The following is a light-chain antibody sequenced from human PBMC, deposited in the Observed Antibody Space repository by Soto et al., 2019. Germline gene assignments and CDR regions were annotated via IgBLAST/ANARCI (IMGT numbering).Light chain of an antibody. V-gene: IGLV2-23*02. Sequence: QSVLTQPASVSGSPEQSITISCTGTSSDVGSYNLVPWYQQHPGKAPKLMIYEVSKRPSGVSNRFSGSKSGNTASLTISGFQAEDEADYYCCSYAGSPSYVFGTGTKVTVL. CDR1: SSDVGSYNL. CDR2: EVS. CDR3: CSYAGSPSYV. J-gene: IGLJ1*01.